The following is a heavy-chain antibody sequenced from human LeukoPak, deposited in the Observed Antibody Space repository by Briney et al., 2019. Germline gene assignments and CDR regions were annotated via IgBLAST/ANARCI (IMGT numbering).Heavy chain of an antibody. V-gene: IGHV4-31*03. Sequence: SQTLSLTCTISGASISTGGFYWTWIRQPPGEGLEWIGHIYYTGSVDYNASLKSRLTISLDTSKNRFSLKLSSVTAADTAVYYCARDHSYYFGSQTSTLDVWGQGTAVTVSS. CDR2: IYYTGSV. CDR3: ARDHSYYFGSQTSTLDV. J-gene: IGHJ6*02. D-gene: IGHD3-10*01. CDR1: GASISTGGFY.